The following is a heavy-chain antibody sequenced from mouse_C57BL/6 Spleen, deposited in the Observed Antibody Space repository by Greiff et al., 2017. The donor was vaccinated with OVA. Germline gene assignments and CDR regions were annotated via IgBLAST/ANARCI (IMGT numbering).Heavy chain of an antibody. V-gene: IGHV1-55*01. D-gene: IGHD3-3*01. J-gene: IGHJ4*01. Sequence: QVQLQQPGAELVKPGASVKMSCKASGYTFTSYWITWVKQRPGQGLEWIGDIYPGSGSNNYNEKFKSKATLTVDTSSSTAYMQLSSLTSEDSAVYYCARSGTHYYAMDYWGQGTSVTVSS. CDR2: IYPGSGSN. CDR1: GYTFTSYW. CDR3: ARSGTHYYAMDY.